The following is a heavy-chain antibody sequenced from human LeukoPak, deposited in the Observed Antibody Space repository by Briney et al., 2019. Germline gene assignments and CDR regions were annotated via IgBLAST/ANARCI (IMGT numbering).Heavy chain of an antibody. J-gene: IGHJ6*03. CDR2: ISAYNGNT. V-gene: IGHV1-18*01. CDR1: GYTFTSYG. CDR3: ARVGPHDFWSGYLHYYYYYMDV. D-gene: IGHD3-3*01. Sequence: EASVKVSCKAYGYTFTSYGISWVRQAPGQGLEWMGWISAYNGNTNYAQKLQGRVTMTTDTSTSTAYMELRSLRSDDTAVYYCARVGPHDFWSGYLHYYYYYMDVWGKGTTVTVSS.